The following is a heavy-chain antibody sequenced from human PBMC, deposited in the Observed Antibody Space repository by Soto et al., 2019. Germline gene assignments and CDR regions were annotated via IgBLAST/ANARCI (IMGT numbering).Heavy chain of an antibody. V-gene: IGHV4-59*01. Sequence: SETLSLTCTISGGSISGFYWGWIRQPPGKGLEWIGNIYYSGSANYDPSLRSRVTISLNTSKNQSSLNLNSVTAADTAIYYCARWTYCGGDCYWLDFWGQGTLVTVSS. CDR3: ARWTYCGGDCYWLDF. CDR2: IYYSGSA. J-gene: IGHJ4*02. D-gene: IGHD2-21*02. CDR1: GGSISGFY.